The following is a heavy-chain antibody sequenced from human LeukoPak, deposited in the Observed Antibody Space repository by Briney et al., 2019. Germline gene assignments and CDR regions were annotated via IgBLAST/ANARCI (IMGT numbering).Heavy chain of an antibody. CDR2: ISRDGSPI. D-gene: IGHD5-18*01. CDR3: ARVRYNSGYIFDS. V-gene: IGHV3-48*03. J-gene: IGHJ4*02. CDR1: GCTFNNFP. Sequence: QAGESLRLSCAASGCTFNNFPLNWVRQAPGKGLEWIAYISRDGSPIYYADSVGGRFTISRDNAKNSLYLQMNFLRAEDTAVYYCARVRYNSGYIFDSWGQGALVAVSS.